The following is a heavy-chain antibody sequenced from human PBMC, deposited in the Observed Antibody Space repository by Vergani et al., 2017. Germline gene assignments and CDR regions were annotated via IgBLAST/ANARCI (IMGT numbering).Heavy chain of an antibody. V-gene: IGHV1-8*01. CDR1: GYTFTSYD. CDR2: MNPNSGNT. D-gene: IGHD1-1*01. Sequence: QVQLVQSGAEVKKPGASVKVSCKASGYTFTSYDINWVRQATGQGLEWMGWMNPNSGNTGYAQKFQGRVTMTRNTAISTAYMELSSLRSEDTAVYYCARGGRVSTKRIYYYMDVWGKGTTVTVSS. CDR3: ARGGRVSTKRIYYYMDV. J-gene: IGHJ6*03.